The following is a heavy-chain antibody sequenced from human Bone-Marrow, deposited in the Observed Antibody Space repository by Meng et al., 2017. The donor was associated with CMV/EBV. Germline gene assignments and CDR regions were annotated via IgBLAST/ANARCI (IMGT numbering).Heavy chain of an antibody. CDR3: AKGLPGIAAALGV. J-gene: IGHJ6*02. CDR1: GLTFSTYV. V-gene: IGHV3-30*02. D-gene: IGHD6-13*01. CDR2: IRYDGSNK. Sequence: GESLKISCAGSGSGLTFSTYVVSWVRQAPGKGLEWVAFIRYDGSNKYYADSVKGRFTISRDNSKNTLYLQMNSLRAEDTAVYYCAKGLPGIAAALGVWGQGTTVTVSS.